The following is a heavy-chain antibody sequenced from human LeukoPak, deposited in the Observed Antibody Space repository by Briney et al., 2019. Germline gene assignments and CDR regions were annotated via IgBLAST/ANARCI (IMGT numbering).Heavy chain of an antibody. CDR3: AKVGGDKYYFDF. CDR1: GFTFANYA. J-gene: IGHJ4*02. D-gene: IGHD2-21*02. Sequence: PGGSLRLSCAASGFTFANYAMTWVRQAPGKGLEWVSAINTIGDTTYYANSVKGRFTVSRDNSKNTLLLQMNSLRAEDTAVYYCAKVGGDKYYFDFWGQGTLVTVSS. CDR2: INTIGDTT. V-gene: IGHV3-23*01.